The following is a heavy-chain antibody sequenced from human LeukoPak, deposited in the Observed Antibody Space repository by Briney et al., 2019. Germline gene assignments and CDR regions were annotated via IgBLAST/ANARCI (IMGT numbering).Heavy chain of an antibody. Sequence: VASVKVSCKASGGTFSSYAISWVRQAPGQGLEWMGGIIPIFGTANYAQKFQGRVTITTDESTSTAYMELSSLRSEDTAVYYCATWDPYYCSSTSCYPAFDIWGQGTMVTVSS. V-gene: IGHV1-69*05. D-gene: IGHD2-2*01. CDR3: ATWDPYYCSSTSCYPAFDI. J-gene: IGHJ3*02. CDR2: IIPIFGTA. CDR1: GGTFSSYA.